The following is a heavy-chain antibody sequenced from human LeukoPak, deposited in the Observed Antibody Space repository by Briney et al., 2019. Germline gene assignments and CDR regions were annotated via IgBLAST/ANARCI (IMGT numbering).Heavy chain of an antibody. D-gene: IGHD3-10*02. CDR3: AELGITMIGGV. J-gene: IGHJ6*04. CDR2: ISSSSSTI. V-gene: IGHV3-48*03. CDR1: GFTFSSYE. Sequence: GGSLRLSCAASGFTFSSYETNWVRQAPGEGLEWVSYISSSSSTIYYADSVKGRFTISRDNAKNSLYLQMSSLRAEDTAVYYCAELGITMIGGVWGKGTTVTISS.